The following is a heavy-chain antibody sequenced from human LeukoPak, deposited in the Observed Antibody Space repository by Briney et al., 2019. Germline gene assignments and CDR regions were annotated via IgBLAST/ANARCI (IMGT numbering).Heavy chain of an antibody. J-gene: IGHJ4*02. D-gene: IGHD3-16*01. CDR3: ARWGDGKMFDY. V-gene: IGHV3-33*01. Sequence: PGGSMRLSCGASGFTFSHNGMHWVRQAPGKGLEWVAVIWYDGSNKYYADSVKGRFTISRDNSKNTLDLQMNSLRAADTAMYYCARWGDGKMFDYWGQGTLVTVSS. CDR2: IWYDGSNK. CDR1: GFTFSHNG.